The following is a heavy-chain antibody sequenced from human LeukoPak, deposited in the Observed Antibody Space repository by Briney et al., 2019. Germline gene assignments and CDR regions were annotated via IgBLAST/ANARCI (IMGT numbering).Heavy chain of an antibody. Sequence: SETLSLTCAVYGGSFSGYYWSWIRQPPGKGLEWIGEINHSGSTNYNPSLKSRVTISVDTFKNQFSLKLSSVTAADTAVYYCVRSKNTAMVIDYWGQGTLVTVSS. CDR2: INHSGST. CDR3: VRSKNTAMVIDY. J-gene: IGHJ4*02. V-gene: IGHV4-34*01. D-gene: IGHD5-18*01. CDR1: GGSFSGYY.